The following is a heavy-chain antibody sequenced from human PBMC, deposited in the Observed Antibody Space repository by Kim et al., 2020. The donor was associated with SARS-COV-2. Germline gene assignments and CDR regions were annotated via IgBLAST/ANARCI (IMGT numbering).Heavy chain of an antibody. V-gene: IGHV4-34*01. J-gene: IGHJ5*02. Sequence: SETLSLTCAVYGGSFSGYYWSWIRQPPGKGLEWIGEINHSGSTNYNPSLKSRVTISVDTSKNQFSLKLSSVTAAETAVYYCSRHYGSGTMYNWFDHWGQG. CDR3: SRHYGSGTMYNWFDH. D-gene: IGHD3-10*01. CDR1: GGSFSGYY. CDR2: INHSGST.